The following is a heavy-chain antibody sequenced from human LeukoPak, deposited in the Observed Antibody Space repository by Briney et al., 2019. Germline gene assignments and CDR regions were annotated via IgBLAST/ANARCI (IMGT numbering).Heavy chain of an antibody. CDR1: GYSISSGYY. J-gene: IGHJ6*03. Sequence: SETLSLTCTVSGYSISSGYYWGWIRQPPGKGLEWIGSIYHSGSTNYNPSLKSRVTISVDTSKNQFSLKLSSVTAADTAVYYCARDDHFWSGYYTDYYYMDVWGKGTTVTVSS. V-gene: IGHV4-38-2*02. D-gene: IGHD3-3*02. CDR3: ARDDHFWSGYYTDYYYMDV. CDR2: IYHSGST.